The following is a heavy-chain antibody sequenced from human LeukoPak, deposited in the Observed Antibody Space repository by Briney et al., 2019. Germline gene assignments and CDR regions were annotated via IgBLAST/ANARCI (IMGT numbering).Heavy chain of an antibody. CDR2: IKQDGSEK. J-gene: IGHJ4*02. CDR1: GFTLSTHW. D-gene: IGHD3-22*01. CDR3: ARDSYDSSGYYFWAAYYFDY. V-gene: IGHV3-7*01. Sequence: GGSLRLSCAASGFTLSTHWMCWVRQAPGKGLEWVANIKQDGSEKYYVDSVKGRFTISRDNAKNSLYLQMNSLRAEDTAVYYCARDSYDSSGYYFWAAYYFDYWGQGTLVTVSS.